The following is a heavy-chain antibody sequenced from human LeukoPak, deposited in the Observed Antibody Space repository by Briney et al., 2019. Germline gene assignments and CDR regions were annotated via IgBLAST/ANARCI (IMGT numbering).Heavy chain of an antibody. V-gene: IGHV4-59*08. D-gene: IGHD3-3*01. CDR2: IYYSGST. Sequence: SETLSLTCTVSGGSISSYYWSWIRQPPGKGPEWIGYIYYSGSTNYNPSLKSRVTISVDTSKNQFSLKLSSVTAADTAVYYCARLGQYYDFWSGYYDYGMDVWGQGTTVTVSS. CDR1: GGSISSYY. CDR3: ARLGQYYDFWSGYYDYGMDV. J-gene: IGHJ6*02.